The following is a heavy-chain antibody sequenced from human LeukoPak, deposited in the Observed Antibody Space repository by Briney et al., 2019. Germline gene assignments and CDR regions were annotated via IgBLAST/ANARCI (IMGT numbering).Heavy chain of an antibody. D-gene: IGHD2-21*01. CDR2: IIQEGSVR. V-gene: IGHV3-7*01. CDR1: GLCLSSHW. J-gene: IGHJ4*02. CDR3: AKDAYSRGDY. Sequence: GGSLTLSCAPSGLCLSSHWMRWVRPAPGKGREGVANIIQEGSVRNYVGSVKGRFTISRDNAENSLYLQMISLRGDGTALYYCAKDAYSRGDYWGQGTLVTVSS.